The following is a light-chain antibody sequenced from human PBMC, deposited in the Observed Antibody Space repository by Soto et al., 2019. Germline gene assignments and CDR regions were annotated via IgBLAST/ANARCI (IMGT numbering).Light chain of an antibody. J-gene: IGKJ4*01. CDR3: QQYSSSPPT. Sequence: EVVLTKSPGTLSLSPGDRATLSCRASQSLSSRYLAWYRQKPGQAPRLLIYGASNRATGIPDRFSGSGAGTDFTLTISRVEPDDFAVYYCQQYSSSPPTFGGGTKVEIK. V-gene: IGKV3-20*01. CDR2: GAS. CDR1: QSLSSRY.